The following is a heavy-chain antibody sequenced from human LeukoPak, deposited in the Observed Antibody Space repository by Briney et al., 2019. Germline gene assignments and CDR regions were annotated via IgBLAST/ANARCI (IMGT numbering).Heavy chain of an antibody. CDR1: GITFSSYS. D-gene: IGHD5-12*01. J-gene: IGHJ4*02. CDR2: ISSSSSYI. CDR3: ARDRDLVATDFDY. V-gene: IGHV3-21*01. Sequence: GGSLRLSCAASGITFSSYSMNWVRQAPGKGLEWVSSISSSSSYIYYADSVKGRFTISRDNAKNSLYLQMNSLRAEDTAVYYCARDRDLVATDFDYWGQGTLVTVSS.